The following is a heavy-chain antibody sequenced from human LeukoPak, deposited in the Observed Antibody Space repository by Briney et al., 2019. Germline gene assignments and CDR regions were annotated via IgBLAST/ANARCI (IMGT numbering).Heavy chain of an antibody. J-gene: IGHJ4*02. Sequence: GESLKISCKGSGYSFTSYWHGRVRQMPGKGLEGMGIIYPGDSDTRYSPSLQGQVTISADKSISTAYLQWSSLKASDTAMYYCAREDGYERIDYWGRGTLVTVSS. CDR2: IYPGDSDT. V-gene: IGHV5-51*01. CDR1: GYSFTSYW. CDR3: AREDGYERIDY. D-gene: IGHD5-12*01.